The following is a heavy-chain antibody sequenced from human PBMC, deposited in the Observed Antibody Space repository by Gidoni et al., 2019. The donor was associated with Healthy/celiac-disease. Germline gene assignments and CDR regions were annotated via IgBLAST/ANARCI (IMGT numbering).Heavy chain of an antibody. Sequence: QLQLQESGPGLVKPSETLSLTCTVSGGSISSSSYYWGWIRQPPGKGLEWSGSIYYSGSTYYNPSLKSRVTISVDTSKNQFSLKLSSVTAADTAVYYCAKYGDYVLFDYWGQGTLVTVSS. J-gene: IGHJ4*02. CDR2: IYYSGST. CDR1: GGSISSSSYY. V-gene: IGHV4-39*01. D-gene: IGHD4-17*01. CDR3: AKYGDYVLFDY.